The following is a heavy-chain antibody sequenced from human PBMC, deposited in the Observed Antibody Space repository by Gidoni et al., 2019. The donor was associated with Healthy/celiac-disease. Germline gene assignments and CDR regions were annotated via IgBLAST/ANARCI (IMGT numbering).Heavy chain of an antibody. V-gene: IGHV3-30*18. CDR2: ISYDGSNK. CDR1: GFTFSSYG. Sequence: QVQLVESGGGVVQPGRSLRLLCAASGFTFSSYGMHWVRQAPGKGLEWVAVISYDGSNKYYADSVKGRFTISRDNSKNTLYLQMNSLRAEDTAVYYCAKDPGDYVWENDAFDIWGQGTMVTVSS. CDR3: AKDPGDYVWENDAFDI. J-gene: IGHJ3*02. D-gene: IGHD3-16*01.